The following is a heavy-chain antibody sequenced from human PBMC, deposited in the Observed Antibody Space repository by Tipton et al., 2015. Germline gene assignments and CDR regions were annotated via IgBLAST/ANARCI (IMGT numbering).Heavy chain of an antibody. J-gene: IGHJ3*02. CDR1: GFTFSSYA. V-gene: IGHV3-23*01. CDR2: MSGSSGST. CDR3: AKEYNSDTSAYYHDALHI. D-gene: IGHD3-22*01. Sequence: GSLRLSCAASGFTFSSYAMTWVRQTPGTGLEWLSSMSGSSGSTYYADSVKGRFTISRDNSENTLYLQMNSLRAEDTAVYYCAKEYNSDTSAYYHDALHIWGQGTMVTVSS.